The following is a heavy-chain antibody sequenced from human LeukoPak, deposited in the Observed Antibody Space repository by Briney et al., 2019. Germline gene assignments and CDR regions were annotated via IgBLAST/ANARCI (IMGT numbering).Heavy chain of an antibody. J-gene: IGHJ6*03. Sequence: SETLSLTCTVSGGSISSGSYYWSWIRQPAGKGLEWTGRISTTGSTNYDPSLKSRVTISVDTSKNQFSLKVNSVTAADTAVYYCARGGLGRTSSGWYIRYYYYMDVWGKGTTVTISS. V-gene: IGHV4-61*02. D-gene: IGHD6-19*01. CDR3: ARGGLGRTSSGWYIRYYYYMDV. CDR1: GGSISSGSYY. CDR2: ISTTGST.